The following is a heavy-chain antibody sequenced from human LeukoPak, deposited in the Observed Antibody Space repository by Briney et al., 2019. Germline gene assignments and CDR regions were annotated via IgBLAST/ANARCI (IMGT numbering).Heavy chain of an antibody. J-gene: IGHJ4*02. CDR2: ISSSGSTI. CDR3: AKGTQRGNSGWGYFFDQ. Sequence: PGRSLRLSCAASGFTFSDYYMSWIRQAPGKGLEWVSYISSSGSTIYYADSVKGRFTISRDNAMNSLYLQMNTLRPEDTALYYCAKGTQRGNSGWGYFFDQWGQGTLVTVSS. CDR1: GFTFSDYY. D-gene: IGHD6-19*01. V-gene: IGHV3-11*01.